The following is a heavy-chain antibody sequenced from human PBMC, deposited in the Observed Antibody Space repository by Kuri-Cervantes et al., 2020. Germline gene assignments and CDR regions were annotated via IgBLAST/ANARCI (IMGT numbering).Heavy chain of an antibody. V-gene: IGHV1-2*02. J-gene: IGHJ6*02. CDR2: INPNSGGT. Sequence: ASVKVSCKASGYTFTGYYMHWVRQAPGQGLEWMGWINPNSGGTNYAQKFQGRVTMTRNTSISTAYMELSSLRSEDTAVYYCARGRYCGGDCYYYYYYGMDVWGQGTTVTVSS. D-gene: IGHD2-21*02. CDR3: ARGRYCGGDCYYYYYYGMDV. CDR1: GYTFTGYY.